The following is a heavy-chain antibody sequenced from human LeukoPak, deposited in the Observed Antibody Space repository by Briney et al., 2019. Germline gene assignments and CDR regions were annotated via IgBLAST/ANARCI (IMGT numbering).Heavy chain of an antibody. D-gene: IGHD3-22*01. V-gene: IGHV3-21*01. CDR1: GFTFSSYS. Sequence: AGGSLRLSCAASGFTFSSYSMNWVRQAPGKGLEWVSSISSSSSYIYYADSVKGRFTISRDNAKNSLYLQMNSLRAEDTAVYYCAREGYYYDSSGYPIDYWGQGTPVTVSS. CDR3: AREGYYYDSSGYPIDY. J-gene: IGHJ4*02. CDR2: ISSSSSYI.